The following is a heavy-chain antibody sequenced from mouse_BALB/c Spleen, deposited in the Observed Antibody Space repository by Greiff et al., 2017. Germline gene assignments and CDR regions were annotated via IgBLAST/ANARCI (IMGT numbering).Heavy chain of an antibody. CDR1: GYTFTSYW. Sequence: VQLQQSGAELVKPGASVKLSCKASGYTFTSYWMHWVKQRPGQGLEWIGEINPSNGRTNYNEKFKSKATLTVDKSSSTAYMQLSSLTSEDSAVYYCARRNSLDYWGQGTTLTVSS. CDR3: ARRNSLDY. V-gene: IGHV1S81*02. CDR2: INPSNGRT. J-gene: IGHJ2*01.